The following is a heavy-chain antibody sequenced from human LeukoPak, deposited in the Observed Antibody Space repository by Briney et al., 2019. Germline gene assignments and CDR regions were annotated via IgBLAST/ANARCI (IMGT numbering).Heavy chain of an antibody. Sequence: SETLSLTCAVSGGSISSNSYYWGWIRQPPGKGLEWIGSIYYSGSTYYNPSLKSRVTISVDTSKNQFSLKLSSVTAADTAVYYCARAAPYGNYGDEYYFDYWGQGTLVTVSS. CDR2: IYYSGST. D-gene: IGHD4-17*01. V-gene: IGHV4-39*07. J-gene: IGHJ4*02. CDR1: GGSISSNSYY. CDR3: ARAAPYGNYGDEYYFDY.